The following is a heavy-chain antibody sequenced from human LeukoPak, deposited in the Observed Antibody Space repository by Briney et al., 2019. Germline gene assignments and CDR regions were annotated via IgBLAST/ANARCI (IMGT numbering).Heavy chain of an antibody. D-gene: IGHD6-19*01. V-gene: IGHV1-2*06. CDR1: GYTFTGYY. Sequence: ASVKVSCKASGYTFTGYYMHWVRQAPGQGLEWMGRINPNSGGTNYAQKFQGRVTMTRDTSISTAYKELSRLRSDDTAVYYCARVGPPGIAVADTNWGQGTLVTVSS. J-gene: IGHJ4*02. CDR2: INPNSGGT. CDR3: ARVGPPGIAVADTN.